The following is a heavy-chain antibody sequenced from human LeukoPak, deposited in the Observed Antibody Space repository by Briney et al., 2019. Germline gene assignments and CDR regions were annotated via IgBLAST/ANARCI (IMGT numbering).Heavy chain of an antibody. CDR2: IWYDGSYK. CDR3: ARDKDYYDSSGYHYYYGMDV. D-gene: IGHD3-22*01. J-gene: IGHJ6*02. CDR1: GFTFSDYG. Sequence: GGSLRLSCAASGFTFSDYGMHWVRQAPGKGLEWVALIWYDGSYKYYADSVKGRFTISRDNSKNTLYLQMNSLRAEDTAVYYCARDKDYYDSSGYHYYYGMDVWGQGTTVTVSS. V-gene: IGHV3-33*01.